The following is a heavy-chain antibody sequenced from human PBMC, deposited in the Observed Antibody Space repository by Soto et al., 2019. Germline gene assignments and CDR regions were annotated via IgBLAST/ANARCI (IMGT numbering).Heavy chain of an antibody. D-gene: IGHD6-6*01. V-gene: IGHV3-53*01. J-gene: IGHJ3*02. CDR1: GFTVSSNY. CDR2: IYSGGST. CDR3: ARDQQLVGAFDI. Sequence: GESLKISCAASGFTVSSNYMSWVRQAPGKGLEWVSVIYSGGSTYYADSVKGRFTISRDNSKNTLYLQMNSLRAEDTAVYYCARDQQLVGAFDIWGQGTMVTVSS.